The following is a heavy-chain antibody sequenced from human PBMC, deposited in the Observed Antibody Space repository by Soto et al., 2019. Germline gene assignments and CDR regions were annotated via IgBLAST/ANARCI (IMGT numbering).Heavy chain of an antibody. J-gene: IGHJ4*02. V-gene: IGHV1-18*01. Sequence: GASVKVSCKASGYTYSSYGISWVRQAPGQGLEWMGWISAYNGNTHYAQKVQGRVTMTTDTSTSTAYMELRSLRPDDTAVYYCATEGAYCGGDCGPETHFDYWGQGTLVTVSS. CDR2: ISAYNGNT. D-gene: IGHD2-21*02. CDR1: GYTYSSYG. CDR3: ATEGAYCGGDCGPETHFDY.